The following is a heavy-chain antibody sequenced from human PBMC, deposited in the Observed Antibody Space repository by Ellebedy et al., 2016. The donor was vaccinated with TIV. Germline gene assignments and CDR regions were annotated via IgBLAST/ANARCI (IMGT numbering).Heavy chain of an antibody. D-gene: IGHD4-11*01. CDR2: IYYSGST. V-gene: IGHV4-39*01. CDR1: GGSISSSSYY. CDR3: ARLDYSNYYFDY. Sequence: MPSETLSLTCTVSGGSISSSSYYWGWIRQPPGKGLEWIGSIYYSGSTYYNPSLKSRVTISVDTSKNQFSLKLSSVTAADTAVYYCARLDYSNYYFDYWGQGPWSPSPQ. J-gene: IGHJ4*02.